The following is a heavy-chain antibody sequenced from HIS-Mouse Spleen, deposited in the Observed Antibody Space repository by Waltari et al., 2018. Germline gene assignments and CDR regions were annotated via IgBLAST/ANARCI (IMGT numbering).Heavy chain of an antibody. V-gene: IGHV2-5*02. CDR1: GFPLSTSGVG. Sequence: QITFKESGPTLVKPTQTLTLTCTFSGFPLSTSGVGVGWIRQPPGKALEWLALIYWDDDKQYSPSLNRRITITKDTAKNQVVLTMTNMDPVDTATYYCAHLQYSGSYKPFDYWGQGTLVTVSS. CDR2: IYWDDDK. CDR3: AHLQYSGSYKPFDY. J-gene: IGHJ4*02. D-gene: IGHD1-26*01.